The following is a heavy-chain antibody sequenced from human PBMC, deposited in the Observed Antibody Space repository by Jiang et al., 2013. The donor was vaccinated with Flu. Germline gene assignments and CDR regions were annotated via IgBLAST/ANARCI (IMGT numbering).Heavy chain of an antibody. Sequence: RLSCAASGFSFSYYEMNWVRQAPGKGLEWISYISSRSTTIYYADSVKGRFTISRDNAKNSLYLQMNSLRAEDTAVYYCASSGDYVWGTYRSVYYFDYWGQGTLVTVSS. CDR2: ISSRSTTI. CDR3: ASSGDYVWGTYRSVYYFDY. CDR1: GFSFSYYE. D-gene: IGHD3-16*02. V-gene: IGHV3-48*03. J-gene: IGHJ4*02.